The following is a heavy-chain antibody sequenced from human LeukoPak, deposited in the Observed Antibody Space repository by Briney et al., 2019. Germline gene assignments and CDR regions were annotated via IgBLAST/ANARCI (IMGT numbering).Heavy chain of an antibody. V-gene: IGHV4-39*01. CDR1: GGSISSSSYY. CDR2: IYYSGST. D-gene: IGHD3-9*01. J-gene: IGHJ4*02. CDR3: ARGVLRYFDWLLPVDY. Sequence: SETLSLTCTVSGGSISSSSYYWGWIRQPPGKGLEWIGSIYYSGSTYYNPSLKSRVTISVDTSKNQFSLKLSSVTAADTAVYYCARGVLRYFDWLLPVDYWGQGTLVTVSS.